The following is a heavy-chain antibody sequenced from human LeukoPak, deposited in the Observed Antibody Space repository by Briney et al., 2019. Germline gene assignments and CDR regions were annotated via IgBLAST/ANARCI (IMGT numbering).Heavy chain of an antibody. Sequence: GGSLRLSCAASGFTFSSYWMSWVRQAPGKGLEWVANIKQDGSEKYYVDSVKGRFTISRDNAKNSLYLQMNSLRAEDTAVYYCARDNGSGSYYGGTWFDPWGQGTLVTVSS. D-gene: IGHD1-26*01. V-gene: IGHV3-7*01. CDR3: ARDNGSGSYYGGTWFDP. J-gene: IGHJ5*02. CDR2: IKQDGSEK. CDR1: GFTFSSYW.